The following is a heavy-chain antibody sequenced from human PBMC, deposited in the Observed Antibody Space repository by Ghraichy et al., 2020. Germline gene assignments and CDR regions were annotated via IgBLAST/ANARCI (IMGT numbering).Heavy chain of an antibody. V-gene: IGHV4-4*08. J-gene: IGHJ6*02. Sequence: SETLSLTCSVSGGSISTYHWTWIRQPPGKGVERIGYISTTGNTNYNPSLESRVTISMDTSKSQFSLKLSSVTAADTAVYYCARRRRISTRGDGIDVWGQGTTVTVAS. CDR1: GGSISTYH. CDR3: ARRRRISTRGDGIDV. CDR2: ISTTGNT. D-gene: IGHD1-1*01.